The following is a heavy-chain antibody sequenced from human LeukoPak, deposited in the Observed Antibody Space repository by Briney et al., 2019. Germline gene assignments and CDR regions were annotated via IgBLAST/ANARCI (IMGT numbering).Heavy chain of an antibody. CDR2: INPSGGST. D-gene: IGHD2-15*01. J-gene: IGHJ6*03. CDR1: GYTFTSYY. Sequence: ASVKVSCKASGYTFTSYYMHWVRQAPGQGLEWMGIINPSGGSTSYAQKFQGRVTMTRDTSTSTVYMELSSLRSEDTAVYYCARVGPGYCSGGSCYGYYYYYMDVWGKGTTVTISS. CDR3: ARVGPGYCSGGSCYGYYYYYMDV. V-gene: IGHV1-46*01.